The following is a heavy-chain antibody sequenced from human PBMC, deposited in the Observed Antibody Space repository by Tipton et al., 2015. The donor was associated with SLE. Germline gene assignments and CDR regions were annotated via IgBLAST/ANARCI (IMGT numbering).Heavy chain of an antibody. CDR2: INTDGSGSATSST. CDR3: ARAGLGGVNYFDY. Sequence: SLRLSCAASGFTFSTYWMHWVRQAPGKGLVWVSRINTDGSGSATSSTSYADSVKGRFTISRDNAKNMLYLQMSNLRAEDTAVYYCARAGLGGVNYFDYWGQGTLVTVSS. D-gene: IGHD3-16*01. J-gene: IGHJ4*02. CDR1: GFTFSTYW. V-gene: IGHV3-74*01.